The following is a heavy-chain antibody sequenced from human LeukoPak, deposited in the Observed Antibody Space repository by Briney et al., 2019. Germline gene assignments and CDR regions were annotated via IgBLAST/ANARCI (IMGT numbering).Heavy chain of an antibody. Sequence: PGGSLRLSCAASAFTLDDYATHWVRHAPGRGLEWVSGISWNSGSIAYADSVKGRFTISRDNAKNSLFLQMNSLRAEDTALYYCVKDRGGNNYGLFDYWGQGTRVTVSS. J-gene: IGHJ4*02. CDR2: ISWNSGSI. CDR3: VKDRGGNNYGLFDY. CDR1: AFTLDDYA. D-gene: IGHD5-18*01. V-gene: IGHV3-9*01.